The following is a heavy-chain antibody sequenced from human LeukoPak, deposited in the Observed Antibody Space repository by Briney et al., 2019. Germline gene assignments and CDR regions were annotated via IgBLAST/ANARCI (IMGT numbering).Heavy chain of an antibody. CDR1: GYTFIGHY. CDR2: INPNSGGT. V-gene: IGHV1-2*02. D-gene: IGHD6-19*01. CDR3: AKEQWLGPSGY. Sequence: ASVKVSCKASGYTFIGHYMHWVRQAPGQGLEWMGWINPNSGGTKYAQKFQGRVTMTRDTSISTAYMELSRLRSDDTAVYYCAKEQWLGPSGYWGQGTLVTVSS. J-gene: IGHJ4*02.